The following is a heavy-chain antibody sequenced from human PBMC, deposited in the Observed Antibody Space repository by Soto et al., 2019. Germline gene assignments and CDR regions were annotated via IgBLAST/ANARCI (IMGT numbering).Heavy chain of an antibody. CDR3: AKDLRLRYFDWPPDY. D-gene: IGHD3-9*01. J-gene: IGHJ4*02. Sequence: GGSLRLSCAASGLTFDDYAMHWVRQAPGKGLEWVSGISWNSGSIGYADSVKGRFTISRDNAKNSLYLQMNSLRAEDTALYYCAKDLRLRYFDWPPDYWGQGTLVTVSS. CDR2: ISWNSGSI. CDR1: GLTFDDYA. V-gene: IGHV3-9*01.